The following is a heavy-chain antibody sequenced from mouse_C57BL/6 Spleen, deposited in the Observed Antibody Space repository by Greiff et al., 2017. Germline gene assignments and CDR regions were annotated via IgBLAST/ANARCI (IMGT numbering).Heavy chain of an antibody. CDR2: IYPGSGST. Sequence: VQLQQPGAELVKPGASVKMSCKASGYTFTSYWITWVKQRPGQGLEWIGDIYPGSGSTNYNEKFKSKATLTVDTSSSTAYMQLSSLTSEDSAVYYCAREGGYYRYFDVWGTGTTVTVSS. J-gene: IGHJ1*03. CDR1: GYTFTSYW. CDR3: AREGGYYRYFDV. V-gene: IGHV1-55*01. D-gene: IGHD2-2*01.